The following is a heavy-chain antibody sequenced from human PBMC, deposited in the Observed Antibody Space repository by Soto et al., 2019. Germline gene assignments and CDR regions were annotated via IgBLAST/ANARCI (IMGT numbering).Heavy chain of an antibody. J-gene: IGHJ4*02. V-gene: IGHV3-23*01. CDR2: ISERGDTT. CDR3: AKDKPGTTSFDY. Sequence: PGGSLRLSCAASGFTISSNAMYWVRQAPGKGLEWVSAISERGDTTHYADSVKGRFTISRDTSKNTLYLQLNTLRADDTAVYYCAKDKPGTTSFDYWGQGTLVTVS. CDR1: GFTISSNA. D-gene: IGHD1-1*01.